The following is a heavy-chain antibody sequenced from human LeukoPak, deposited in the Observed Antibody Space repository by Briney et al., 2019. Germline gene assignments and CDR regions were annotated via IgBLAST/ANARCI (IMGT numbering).Heavy chain of an antibody. CDR1: GFTFSSYS. Sequence: GGSLRLSCAASGFTFSSYSMNWVRQAPGKGLEWVSYISSSSTIYYADSVKGRFTISRDNAKNSLYLQMNSLRAEDTAVYYCARAIADYYYYMDVWGKGTTVTVSS. CDR3: ARAIADYYYYMDV. CDR2: ISSSSTI. D-gene: IGHD6-13*01. J-gene: IGHJ6*03. V-gene: IGHV3-48*01.